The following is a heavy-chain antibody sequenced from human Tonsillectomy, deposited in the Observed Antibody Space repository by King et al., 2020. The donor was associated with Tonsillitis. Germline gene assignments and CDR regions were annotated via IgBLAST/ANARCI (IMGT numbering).Heavy chain of an antibody. CDR1: GGSFSGYY. V-gene: IGHV4-34*01. CDR2: INHSGST. Sequence: VQLQQWGAGLLKPSETLSLTCAVYGGSFSGYYWSWIRQPPGKGLEWIGEINHSGSTNYNPSLKSRVTISVDTSKNQFSLKLSSVTAADTAVYYCARRRNYYDSSGYDYWGQGTLVTVSS. D-gene: IGHD3-22*01. CDR3: ARRRNYYDSSGYDY. J-gene: IGHJ4*02.